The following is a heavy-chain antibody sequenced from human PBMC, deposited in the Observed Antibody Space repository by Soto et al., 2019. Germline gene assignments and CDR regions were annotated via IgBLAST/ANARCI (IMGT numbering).Heavy chain of an antibody. CDR3: AKEAGGGTAMVTSYFDY. CDR1: GVTFSSYA. J-gene: IGHJ4*02. D-gene: IGHD5-18*01. CDR2: ISGSGRNT. Sequence: EVQLLESGGGLVQPGGSLRLSCAASGVTFSSYALSWVRQAPGKGLEWVSAISGSGRNTYYADSVKGRFTISRDISNSTLSLQMNSLRADDTAIYYCAKEAGGGTAMVTSYFDYWGQGTLVTVSS. V-gene: IGHV3-23*01.